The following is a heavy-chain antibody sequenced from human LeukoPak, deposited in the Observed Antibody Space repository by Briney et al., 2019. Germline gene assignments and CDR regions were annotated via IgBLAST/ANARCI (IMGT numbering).Heavy chain of an antibody. CDR1: GGSISSYY. V-gene: IGHV4-59*08. CDR2: IYYSGST. Sequence: KPSETLSLTCTVSGGSISSYYWGWIRQPPGKGLEWIGYIYYSGSTNYNPSLKSRVTISVDTSKNQFSLKLSSVTAADTAVYYCARQGSSFNTAPHYWGQGTLVTVST. CDR3: ARQGSSFNTAPHY. J-gene: IGHJ4*02. D-gene: IGHD6-13*01.